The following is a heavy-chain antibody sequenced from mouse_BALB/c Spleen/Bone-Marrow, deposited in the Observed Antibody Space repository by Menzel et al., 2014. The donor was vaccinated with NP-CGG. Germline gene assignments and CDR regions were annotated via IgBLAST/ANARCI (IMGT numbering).Heavy chain of an antibody. J-gene: IGHJ3*01. CDR2: INSNGGST. Sequence: EVKLVESGGGLVQPGGSLKISCAASGFTFSSYGMSWVRQTPDKRLDLVATINSNGGSTYYPDSVKGRFTISRDNAKNPLYLQMSSLKSEDTAMYYCARDNYYDYDGFAYWGQGTLVTVSA. D-gene: IGHD2-4*01. CDR3: ARDNYYDYDGFAY. CDR1: GFTFSSYG. V-gene: IGHV5-6-3*01.